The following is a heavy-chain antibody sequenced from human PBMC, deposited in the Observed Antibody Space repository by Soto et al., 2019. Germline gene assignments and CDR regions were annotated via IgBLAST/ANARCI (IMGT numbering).Heavy chain of an antibody. Sequence: EVQLLDSGGGLVQPGGSLRLSCVASGFTFGTYAMSWVRQAPGKALEWVSSVTGSGDRTYYADSVRGRFTISRDNSKNTLVLQMGSLRVEDTAVYFCAKGACSDGNCYGREDVWGQGTTVTVSS. J-gene: IGHJ6*02. CDR1: GFTFGTYA. V-gene: IGHV3-23*01. CDR3: AKGACSDGNCYGREDV. D-gene: IGHD2-15*01. CDR2: VTGSGDRT.